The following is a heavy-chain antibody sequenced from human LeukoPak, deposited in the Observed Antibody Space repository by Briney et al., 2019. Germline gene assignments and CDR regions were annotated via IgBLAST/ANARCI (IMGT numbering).Heavy chain of an antibody. CDR3: AKGVGYCSGGSCQQFDY. CDR2: ISGSGGST. J-gene: IGHJ4*02. CDR1: GLTFSGYG. D-gene: IGHD2-15*01. Sequence: GGTLRLSCAASGLTFSGYGMSWVRQAPGKRLKWVSAISGSGGSTYYADSVKGRTTISRDNSTNTLYLQMNSLRAEDTAVYDCAKGVGYCSGGSCQQFDYWGQGTLVTVSS. V-gene: IGHV3-23*01.